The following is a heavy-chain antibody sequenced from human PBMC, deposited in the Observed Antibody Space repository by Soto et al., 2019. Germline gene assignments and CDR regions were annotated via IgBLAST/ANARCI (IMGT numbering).Heavy chain of an antibody. D-gene: IGHD2-2*01. J-gene: IGHJ4*02. CDR2: IDWDNYK. V-gene: IGHV2-70*04. Sequence: GPTLVNPTQTLTLTCTFSGFSLTSQTRVSWIRQSPGKAPEWLARIDWDNYKFYSPSLKTRLTISKDTSSNQVVLTMTNMDPVDTATYYCARTTIPAGFDYWGQGILVTVSS. CDR1: GFSLTSQTR. CDR3: ARTTIPAGFDY.